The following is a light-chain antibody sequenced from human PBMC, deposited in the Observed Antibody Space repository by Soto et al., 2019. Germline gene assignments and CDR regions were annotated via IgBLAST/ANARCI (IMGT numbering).Light chain of an antibody. CDR1: QSVSNY. V-gene: IGKV3-11*01. CDR2: DAS. J-gene: IGKJ5*01. Sequence: ILLTQSPATLSSSTGERATLSCRASQSVSNYLAWYQQKPGQAPRLLIYDASNRATGIPARFSGSGSGTDFSPPISSLVDHDFAVYYYRQHGNTPHVTFGQGTRLAIK. CDR3: RQHGNTPHVT.